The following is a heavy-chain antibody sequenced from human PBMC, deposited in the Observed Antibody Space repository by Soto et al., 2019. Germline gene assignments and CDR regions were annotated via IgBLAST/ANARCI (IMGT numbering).Heavy chain of an antibody. CDR3: AKRTIFGVSRLFDY. J-gene: IGHJ4*02. Sequence: EVQLLESGGGLVQPGGSLRLSCAASGFTFNSFAMSWVRQAPGKGLEWVAAISGGGDTTYYADSVKGRFTISRDNSKNTLYLQMNSLTAGDTAVYYCAKRTIFGVSRLFDYWGQGTLVTVSS. D-gene: IGHD3-3*01. CDR1: GFTFNSFA. V-gene: IGHV3-23*01. CDR2: ISGGGDTT.